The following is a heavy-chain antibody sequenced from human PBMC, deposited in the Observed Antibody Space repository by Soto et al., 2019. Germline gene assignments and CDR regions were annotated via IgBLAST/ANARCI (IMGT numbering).Heavy chain of an antibody. D-gene: IGHD2-2*01. CDR3: ARSGVVPANWGMDV. V-gene: IGHV3-30-3*01. Sequence: QVQLVESGGGVVQPGRSLRLSCAASGFTFSSYAMHWVRQAPGKGLEWLAVISYDGSNKYYADSAKGRFTISRDNSKNTLFLQMNSLRAEDTAVYYCARSGVVPANWGMDVWGQGTTVTVSS. CDR1: GFTFSSYA. J-gene: IGHJ6*02. CDR2: ISYDGSNK.